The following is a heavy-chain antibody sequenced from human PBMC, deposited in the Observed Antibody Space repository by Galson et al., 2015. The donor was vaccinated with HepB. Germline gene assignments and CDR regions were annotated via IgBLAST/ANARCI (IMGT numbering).Heavy chain of an antibody. V-gene: IGHV3-23*01. CDR3: AKAPTLAATGTDS. D-gene: IGHD6-13*01. CDR2: VSGSGGST. CDR1: EFPFRSYA. J-gene: IGHJ4*02. Sequence: SLRLSCAASEFPFRSYAMSWVRQAPGKGLEWVSDVSGSGGSTNYAESVKGRFTISRDNSTNTLYLQMNSLRAEDTAVYYCAKAPTLAATGTDSWGQGTLVTVSS.